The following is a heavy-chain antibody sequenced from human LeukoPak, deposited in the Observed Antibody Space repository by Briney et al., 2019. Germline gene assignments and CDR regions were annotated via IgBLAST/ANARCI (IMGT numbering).Heavy chain of an antibody. CDR2: INTNTGNP. J-gene: IGHJ4*02. CDR3: AAGIAAAEIDY. Sequence: ASVKVSCKASGYTFTIYAINWVRQAPGQGLEWMGWINTNTGNPTYAQGFTGRFVFSLDTSVSTAYLQITSLKAEDTAVYYCAAGIAAAEIDYWGQGTLVAVSS. CDR1: GYTFTIYA. V-gene: IGHV7-4-1*02. D-gene: IGHD6-13*01.